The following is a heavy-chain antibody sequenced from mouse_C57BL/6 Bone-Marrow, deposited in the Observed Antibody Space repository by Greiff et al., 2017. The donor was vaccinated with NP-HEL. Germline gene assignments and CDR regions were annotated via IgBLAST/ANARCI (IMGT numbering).Heavy chain of an antibody. J-gene: IGHJ4*01. CDR3: ARRGARPGAMDY. Sequence: VQLQESGAELVRPGTSVKMSCKASGYTFTNYWIGWAKQRPGHGLEWIGDIYPGGGYTNYNEKFKGKATLTADKSSSTAYMQFSSLTSEDSAIYYCARRGARPGAMDYWGQGTSVTVSS. D-gene: IGHD3-1*01. CDR1: GYTFTNYW. CDR2: IYPGGGYT. V-gene: IGHV1-63*01.